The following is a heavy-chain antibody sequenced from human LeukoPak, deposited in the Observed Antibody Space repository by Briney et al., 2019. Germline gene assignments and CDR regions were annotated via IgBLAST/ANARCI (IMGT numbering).Heavy chain of an antibody. CDR2: VYPGASDT. J-gene: IGHJ4*02. CDR1: GYSFTRFW. V-gene: IGHV5-51*01. D-gene: IGHD6-13*01. CDR3: ARHTAAAGLNDF. Sequence: GESLKISCKGSGYSFTRFWIGWVRQLPGKGLKWMGIVYPGASDTKYSPSFQCKVTISADKSITTAYLQWRSLKASDTAIYYCARHTAAAGLNDFWGQGTLVIVSS.